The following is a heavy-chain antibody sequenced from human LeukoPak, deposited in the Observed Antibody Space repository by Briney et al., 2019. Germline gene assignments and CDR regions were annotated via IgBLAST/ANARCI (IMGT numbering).Heavy chain of an antibody. V-gene: IGHV1-2*02. J-gene: IGHJ4*02. D-gene: IGHD2-2*02. Sequence: GASVKVSCKASGYTFTGYYMRWVRQAPGQGLEWMGWINPNSGGTNYAQKFQGRVTMTRDTSISTAYMELSRLRSDDTAVYYCARDRNYCSSTSCYILYYFDYWGQGTLVTVSS. CDR2: INPNSGGT. CDR3: ARDRNYCSSTSCYILYYFDY. CDR1: GYTFTGYY.